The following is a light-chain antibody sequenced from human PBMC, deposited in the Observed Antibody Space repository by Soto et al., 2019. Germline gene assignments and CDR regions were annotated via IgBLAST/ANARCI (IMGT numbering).Light chain of an antibody. J-gene: IGLJ3*02. V-gene: IGLV2-14*01. CDR2: EVS. CDR1: SIDVGGYNY. CDR3: SSYTSSSTRV. Sequence: QSVLTQPASVSGYPGQSITISCTGTSIDVGGYNYVSWYQQHPGKAPKLMIYEVSNRPSWVSNRFSVSKSGNTASLTISGIQAEDEADYYCSSYTSSSTRVFGGGTKLTVL.